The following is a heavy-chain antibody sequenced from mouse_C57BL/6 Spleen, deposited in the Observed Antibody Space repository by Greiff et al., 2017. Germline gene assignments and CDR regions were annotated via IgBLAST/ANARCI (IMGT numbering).Heavy chain of an antibody. Sequence: EVQRVESGGDLVKPGGSLKLSCAASGFTFSSYGMSWVRQTPDKRLEWVATISSGGSYTYYPDSVKGRFTLSRDNAKNTLYLQMSSLKSEDTAMYYCAREAGTGYFDYWGQGTTLTVSS. CDR2: ISSGGSYT. J-gene: IGHJ2*01. CDR3: AREAGTGYFDY. CDR1: GFTFSSYG. V-gene: IGHV5-6*01. D-gene: IGHD4-1*01.